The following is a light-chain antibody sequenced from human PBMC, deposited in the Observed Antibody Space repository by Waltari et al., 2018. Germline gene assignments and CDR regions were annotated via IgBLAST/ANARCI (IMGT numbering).Light chain of an antibody. CDR1: QSVGTS. V-gene: IGKV1-5*03. CDR2: MAS. CDR3: QQYSSFST. Sequence: DIQLTQSPSTLSASVGDRVTISCRASQSVGTSLAWYQQQPGKAPKLLIYMASSLESGVPSRFSGSGSGTEFTLTISSLQPDDFATYSCQQYSSFSTFGQGTKVDI. J-gene: IGKJ2*01.